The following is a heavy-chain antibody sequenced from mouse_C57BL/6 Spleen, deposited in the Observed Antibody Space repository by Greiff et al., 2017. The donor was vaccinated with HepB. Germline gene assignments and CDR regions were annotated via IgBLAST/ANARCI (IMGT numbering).Heavy chain of an antibody. V-gene: IGHV5-4*03. CDR3: ARADYCKRYFDV. J-gene: IGHJ1*03. D-gene: IGHD2-1*01. CDR2: ISDGGSYT. CDR1: GFTFSSYA. Sequence: EVKLVESGGGLVKPGGSLKLSCAASGFTFSSYAMSWVRQTPEKRLEWVATISDGGSYTYYPDNVKGRFTISRDNAKNNLYLQMSHLKSEDTAMYYCARADYCKRYFDVWGTGTTVTVSS.